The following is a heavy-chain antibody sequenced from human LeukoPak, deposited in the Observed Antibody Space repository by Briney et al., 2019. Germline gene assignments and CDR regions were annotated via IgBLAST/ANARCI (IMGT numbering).Heavy chain of an antibody. D-gene: IGHD4-17*01. J-gene: IGHJ4*02. CDR1: GGSISSSSHY. CDR2: IYYSGST. CDR3: ARRRETTVTHFDY. V-gene: IGHV4-39*01. Sequence: SETLSLTCTVSGGSISSSSHYWGWIRQPPGKGLEWIGSIYYSGSTYYNPSLKSRVTISVDTSKNQFSLKLSSATAADTAVYYCARRRETTVTHFDYWGQGTLVTVSS.